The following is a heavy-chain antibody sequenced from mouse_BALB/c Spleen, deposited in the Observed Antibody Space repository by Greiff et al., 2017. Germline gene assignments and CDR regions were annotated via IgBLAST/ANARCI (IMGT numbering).Heavy chain of an antibody. Sequence: QVQLKQSGPELVRPGVSVKISCKGSSYTFTDYAMHWVKQSHAKSLEWIGVISTYYGNTNYNQKFKGKATMTVDKSSSTAYMELARLTSEDSAVYYCARGYYGAMDYWGQGTSVTVSS. V-gene: IGHV1-67*01. CDR2: ISTYYGNT. D-gene: IGHD1-1*01. CDR3: ARGYYGAMDY. CDR1: SYTFTDYA. J-gene: IGHJ4*01.